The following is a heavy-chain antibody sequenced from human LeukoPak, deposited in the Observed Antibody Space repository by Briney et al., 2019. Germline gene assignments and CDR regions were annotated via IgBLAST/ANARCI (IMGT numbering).Heavy chain of an antibody. V-gene: IGHV3-23*01. CDR2: ITGGGDTT. CDR3: ARLRYFDWLLPAFDY. J-gene: IGHJ4*02. CDR1: GFTFSSYA. D-gene: IGHD3-9*01. Sequence: GGSLRLSCAASGFTFSSYAMAWVRQAPGKGLEWVSAITGGGDTTYYADSVKGRFTISRDNSKNSLYLQMNSLRAEDTAVYYCARLRYFDWLLPAFDYWGQGTLVTVSS.